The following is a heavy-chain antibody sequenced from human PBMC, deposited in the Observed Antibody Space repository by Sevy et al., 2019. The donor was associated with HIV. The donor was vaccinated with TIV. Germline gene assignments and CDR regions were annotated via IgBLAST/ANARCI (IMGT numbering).Heavy chain of an antibody. Sequence: GGSLRLSCAASGFTFSSYAMSWVRQAPGKGLEWVSAISGSGGSTYYADSVKGRFTISRDNSKNTLYLQMNSLRAEDTAVYYCAKAVVVVPALTNFDYWGQGTLVTVSS. V-gene: IGHV3-23*01. CDR1: GFTFSSYA. D-gene: IGHD2-2*01. J-gene: IGHJ4*02. CDR3: AKAVVVVPALTNFDY. CDR2: ISGSGGST.